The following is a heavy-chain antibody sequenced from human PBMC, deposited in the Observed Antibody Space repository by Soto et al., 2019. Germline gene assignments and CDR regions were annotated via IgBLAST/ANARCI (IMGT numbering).Heavy chain of an antibody. D-gene: IGHD3-22*01. CDR3: AKDDNYCDGSVCYDVFDV. V-gene: IGHV3-7*05. CDR1: GFTFSNYW. CDR2: IKRDGSVK. Sequence: EVQLVESGGGLVQPGGSLRLSCVASGFTFSNYWMAWVRQAPGKGLEWVANIKRDGSVKYLADSVGGRVTITRDNAENSLYLPMNSLRGEDTDVYYCAKDDNYCDGSVCYDVFDVWGQGTMVAVSS. J-gene: IGHJ3*01.